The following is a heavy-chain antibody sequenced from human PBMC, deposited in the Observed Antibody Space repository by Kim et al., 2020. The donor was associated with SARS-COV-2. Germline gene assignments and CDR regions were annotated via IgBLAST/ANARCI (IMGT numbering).Heavy chain of an antibody. J-gene: IGHJ4*02. Sequence: GGSLRLSCAASGFTFDDYAMHWVRQAPGKGLEWVSGISWNSGSIGYADSVKGRFTISRDNAKNSLYLQMNSLRAEDTALYYCAKERGEWGYSGYDSFFDYWGQGTLVTVSS. CDR2: ISWNSGSI. CDR3: AKERGEWGYSGYDSFFDY. V-gene: IGHV3-9*01. D-gene: IGHD5-12*01. CDR1: GFTFDDYA.